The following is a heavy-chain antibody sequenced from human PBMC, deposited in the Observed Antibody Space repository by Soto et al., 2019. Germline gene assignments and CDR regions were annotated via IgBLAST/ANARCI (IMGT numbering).Heavy chain of an antibody. CDR1: GFTFSSYS. CDR3: ARDRVEHYYYYFGMDV. Sequence: EVQLVESGGGLVKPGGSLRLSCAASGFTFSSYSMNWVRQAPGKGLEWVSSISSSSSYIYYADSVKGQFTISIDNAKNSLYLQMNSLRAEDTAVYYCARDRVEHYYYYFGMDVWGQGTTVTVSS. V-gene: IGHV3-21*01. J-gene: IGHJ6*02. D-gene: IGHD1-1*01. CDR2: ISSSSSYI.